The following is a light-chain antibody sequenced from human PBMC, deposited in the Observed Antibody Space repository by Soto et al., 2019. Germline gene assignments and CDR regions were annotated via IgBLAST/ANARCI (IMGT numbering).Light chain of an antibody. CDR3: HKYDNWPGA. Sequence: EIVLTQSPGILSLSPGGIATLSCSAIQSVSSRYLALYQQKPGQAPRLLISAASTRATGIPARFSGSGSGTEFTLTISSLQSEDFAIYYCHKYDNWPGAFGQGTKVDIK. CDR2: AAS. J-gene: IGKJ1*01. CDR1: QSVSSRY. V-gene: IGKV3-15*01.